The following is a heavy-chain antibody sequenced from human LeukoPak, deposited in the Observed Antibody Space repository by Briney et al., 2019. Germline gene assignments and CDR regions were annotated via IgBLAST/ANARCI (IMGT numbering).Heavy chain of an antibody. Sequence: GGSLRLSCAASGFTFSNAWMSWVRRAPGRGLEWVGRIRSKTVGGTTDYAAAVKGRFTISRDDSKNTLSLQMNSLKTEDTAVYYCTSRSHMFGGAFDIWGQGTMVTVSS. CDR2: IRSKTVGGTT. V-gene: IGHV3-15*01. CDR3: TSRSHMFGGAFDI. D-gene: IGHD3-16*01. CDR1: GFTFSNAW. J-gene: IGHJ3*02.